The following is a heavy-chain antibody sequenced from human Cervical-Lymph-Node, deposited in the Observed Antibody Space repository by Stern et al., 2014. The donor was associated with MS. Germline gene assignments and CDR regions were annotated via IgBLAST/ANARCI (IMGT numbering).Heavy chain of an antibody. D-gene: IGHD6-19*01. CDR3: AREVAGHRLGMMDV. V-gene: IGHV1-46*01. J-gene: IGHJ6*02. CDR2: INPSGGST. CDR1: GYTFTSYY. Sequence: QDQLVQSGAEVKKPGASVKVSCKASGYTFTSYYMHWVRQAPGQGLEWMGIINPSGGSTSHAQKFQGRVTMTRDTSTSTVYMELGSLRSDDTAVYYCAREVAGHRLGMMDVWGQGTTVTVSS.